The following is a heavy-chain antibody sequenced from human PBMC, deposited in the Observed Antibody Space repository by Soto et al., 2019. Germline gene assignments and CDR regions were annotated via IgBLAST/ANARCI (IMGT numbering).Heavy chain of an antibody. V-gene: IGHV1-69*06. CDR3: AREGARETGWFDP. CDR1: GGTFSSYA. Sequence: QVQLVQSGAEVKKPGSSVKVSCKASGGTFSSYAISWVRQAPGQGLEWMGGVIPIFGTANYAQQFQGRVTITADKSTSTAYMELSSLRSEDTAVYYCAREGARETGWFDPWGQGTLVTVSS. J-gene: IGHJ5*02. CDR2: VIPIFGTA. D-gene: IGHD1-26*01.